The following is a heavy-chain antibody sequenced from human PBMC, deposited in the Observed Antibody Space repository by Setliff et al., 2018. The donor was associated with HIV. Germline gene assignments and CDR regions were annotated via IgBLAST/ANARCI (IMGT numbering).Heavy chain of an antibody. CDR1: GASIRATSYP. D-gene: IGHD4-17*01. CDR2: TYYTGNT. Sequence: PSETLSLTCNVTGASIRATSYPWGWVRQAPGKGLEWIGSTYYTGNTYYNPSFKSRVIISVDTSTNQFSLRLTSVTASDTAVYFCARHYQDYVFDNWGRGTLVTVSS. CDR3: ARHYQDYVFDN. J-gene: IGHJ4*02. V-gene: IGHV4-39*01.